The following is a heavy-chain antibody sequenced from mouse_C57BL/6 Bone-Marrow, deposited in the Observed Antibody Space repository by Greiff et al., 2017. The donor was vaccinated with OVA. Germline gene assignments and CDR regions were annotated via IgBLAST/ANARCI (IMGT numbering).Heavy chain of an antibody. CDR2: IYPRSGNT. V-gene: IGHV1-81*01. CDR3: ARRSLRWFAY. D-gene: IGHD1-1*02. CDR1: GYTFTSYG. J-gene: IGHJ3*01. Sequence: QVQLQQSGAELVRPGASVKLSCKASGYTFTSYGISWVKQRTGQGLEWIGEIYPRSGNTYYNEKFKGKATLTADKSSSTAYMELRSLTSEDSAVYFCARRSLRWFAYWGQGTLVTVSA.